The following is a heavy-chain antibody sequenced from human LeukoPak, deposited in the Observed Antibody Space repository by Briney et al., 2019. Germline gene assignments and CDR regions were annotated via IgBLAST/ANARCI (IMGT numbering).Heavy chain of an antibody. CDR2: IYYSGST. CDR3: ARDVPYYDILTGYAYYYMDV. J-gene: IGHJ6*03. CDR1: GDSISSYY. Sequence: SETLSLTCSVSGDSISSYYWSWIRQPPGKGLEWIGYIYYSGSTNYNPSLKSRVTISVDTSKNQFSLKLSSVTAADTAVYYCARDVPYYDILTGYAYYYMDVWGKGTTVTVSS. V-gene: IGHV4-59*01. D-gene: IGHD3-9*01.